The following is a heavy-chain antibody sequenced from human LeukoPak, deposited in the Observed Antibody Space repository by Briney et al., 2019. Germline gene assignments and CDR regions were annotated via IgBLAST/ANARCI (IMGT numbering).Heavy chain of an antibody. Sequence: GGSLRLSCAASGFTVSSNYMSWVRQAPGKGLEWVSVIYSGGSTHYADSVKGRFTISRDNSKNTLYLQMNSLRAEDTAVYYCARDRRHPSWGMDVWGQGTTVTVSS. CDR2: IYSGGST. CDR1: GFTVSSNY. CDR3: ARDRRHPSWGMDV. V-gene: IGHV3-66*01. J-gene: IGHJ6*02.